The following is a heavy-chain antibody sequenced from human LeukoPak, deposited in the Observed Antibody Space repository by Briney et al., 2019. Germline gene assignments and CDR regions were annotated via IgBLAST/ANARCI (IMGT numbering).Heavy chain of an antibody. D-gene: IGHD2-2*01. CDR3: ARGGVPGAWDY. CDR1: GFTFSTYW. J-gene: IGHJ4*02. CDR2: INSDGITT. Sequence: GGSLRLSCAASGFTFSTYWMHWVRQAPGKGLVWVSAINSDGITTSFADSVKGRFTISRDNAKNTLYLQMNSLRAEDTAVYYCARGGVPGAWDYWGQGSLVTVSS. V-gene: IGHV3-74*01.